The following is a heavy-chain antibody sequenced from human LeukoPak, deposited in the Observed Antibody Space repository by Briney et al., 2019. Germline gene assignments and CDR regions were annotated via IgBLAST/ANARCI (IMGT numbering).Heavy chain of an antibody. CDR1: GFTFSSYA. CDR2: ILYDGSNK. Sequence: GGSLRLSCAASGFTFSSYAMHWVRQAPGKGLEWVAVILYDGSNKYYADSVKGRFTISRDNSKNTLYLQMNSLRAEDTAVYYCARESRGPGGYSYGFSVSDYYYYMDVWGKGTTVTVSS. V-gene: IGHV3-30*04. D-gene: IGHD5-18*01. CDR3: ARESRGPGGYSYGFSVSDYYYYMDV. J-gene: IGHJ6*03.